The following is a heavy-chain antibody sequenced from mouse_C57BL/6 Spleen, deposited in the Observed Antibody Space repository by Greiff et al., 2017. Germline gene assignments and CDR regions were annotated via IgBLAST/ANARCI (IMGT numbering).Heavy chain of an antibody. CDR2: IYPSDSET. CDR1: GYTFTSYW. D-gene: IGHD3-2*02. Sequence: VQLQQPGAELVRPGSSVKLSCKASGYTFTSYWMDWVKQRPGQGLEWIGNIYPSDSETHYNQKFKDKATLTVDKSSSTAYMQLSSLTSEDSAVYYCARSGLRLRYAMDYWGQGTSVTVSS. V-gene: IGHV1-61*01. CDR3: ARSGLRLRYAMDY. J-gene: IGHJ4*01.